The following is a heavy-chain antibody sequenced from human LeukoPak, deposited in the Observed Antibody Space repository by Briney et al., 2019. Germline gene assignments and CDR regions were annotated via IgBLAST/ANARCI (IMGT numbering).Heavy chain of an antibody. CDR2: IYYSGST. Sequence: SETLSLTCTVSGGSISSSSYYWGWIRQPPGKGLEWIGSIYYSGSTYYNPSLKSRVTISVDTSKNQFSLKLSSVTAADTAVYYCARDLGGVIVNDYWGQGTLVTVSS. D-gene: IGHD3-16*02. J-gene: IGHJ4*02. CDR1: GGSISSSSYY. V-gene: IGHV4-39*07. CDR3: ARDLGGVIVNDY.